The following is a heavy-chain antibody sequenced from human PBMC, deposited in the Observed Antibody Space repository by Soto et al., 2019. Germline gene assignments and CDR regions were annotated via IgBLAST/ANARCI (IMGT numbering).Heavy chain of an antibody. Sequence: QVQLQESGPGLVKPSETLSLTCTVSGGSISSVSWSWIRQSPGKALEWIGYGYYNGVTKYNPSLKSRVTIPVDTSQSQFTLRLTSVTAADTAVYYCARRSRSSSGWCFLDYWGQGTLVTVSS. J-gene: IGHJ4*02. CDR1: GGSISSVS. D-gene: IGHD6-19*01. CDR2: GYYNGVT. CDR3: ARRSRSSSGWCFLDY. V-gene: IGHV4-59*01.